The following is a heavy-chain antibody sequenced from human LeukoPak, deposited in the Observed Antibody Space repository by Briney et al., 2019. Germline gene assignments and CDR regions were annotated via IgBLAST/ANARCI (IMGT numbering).Heavy chain of an antibody. CDR1: GYTFTNYG. CDR2: TTAYSGDT. J-gene: IGHJ3*02. V-gene: IGHV1-18*01. CDR3: TRDSRDYGDYVDI. D-gene: IGHD4-17*01. Sequence: ASVKVSCKASGYTFTNYGISWVRQAPGQGLGWMGWTTAYSGDTRFAQKLQGRVTMTTDTSASTAYMELRSLRSDDTAVYYCTRDSRDYGDYVDIWGQGTMVTVSS.